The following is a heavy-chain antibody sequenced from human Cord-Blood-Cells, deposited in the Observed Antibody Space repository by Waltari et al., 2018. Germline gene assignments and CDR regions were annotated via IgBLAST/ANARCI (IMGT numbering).Heavy chain of an antibody. CDR3: ARDIGLTMVRGDEAFDI. CDR1: GYTFTGSY. Sequence: QVQLVQSGAEVKKPGASVKVSCKASGYTFTGSYMHWVRQAPGQGLEWMGWINPNSGGTNYAQKFQGRVTMTRDTSISTAYMELSRLRSDDTAVYYCARDIGLTMVRGDEAFDIWGQGTMVTVSS. D-gene: IGHD3-10*01. CDR2: INPNSGGT. J-gene: IGHJ3*02. V-gene: IGHV1-2*02.